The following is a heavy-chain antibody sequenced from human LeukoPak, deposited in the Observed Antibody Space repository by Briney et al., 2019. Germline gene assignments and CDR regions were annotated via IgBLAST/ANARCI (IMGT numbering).Heavy chain of an antibody. Sequence: SQTLSLTCTVSGGSISSGSYYWSWIRQPAGTGLEWIGRIYTSGSTNYNPSLKSRVTISVDTSKNQFSLKLSSVTAADTAVYYCARARSARLTMVRGVTFDYWGQGTLVTVSS. CDR3: ARARSARLTMVRGVTFDY. CDR2: IYTSGST. D-gene: IGHD3-10*01. V-gene: IGHV4-61*02. CDR1: GGSISSGSYY. J-gene: IGHJ4*02.